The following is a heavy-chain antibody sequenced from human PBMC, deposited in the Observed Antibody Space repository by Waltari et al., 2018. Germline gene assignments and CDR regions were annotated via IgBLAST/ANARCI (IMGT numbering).Heavy chain of an antibody. CDR2: ISGGGVST. CDR3: AKGKLAVALFDY. Sequence: EVQLVESGGGLVQPGGSLRLSCAASGFTFSSYAMSWVRQAPGKGRGWVSAISGGGVSTSYADSVKGRFTISRDNSKNTLYLQMNSLRAEDTAVYYCAKGKLAVALFDYWGQGTLVTVSS. J-gene: IGHJ4*02. V-gene: IGHV3-23*04. D-gene: IGHD6-19*01. CDR1: GFTFSSYA.